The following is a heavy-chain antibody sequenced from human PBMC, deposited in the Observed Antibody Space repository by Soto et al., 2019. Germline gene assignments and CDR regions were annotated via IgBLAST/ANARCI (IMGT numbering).Heavy chain of an antibody. Sequence: PGVSLRPSCAASGFTFSSYGMHWVRQAPGKELEWVAVIWYDGSNKYYADSVKGRFTISRDNSKNTLYLQMNSLRAEDTAVYYCARDPVLERELRGYFDYWGQGTLVTVSS. D-gene: IGHD1-26*01. V-gene: IGHV3-33*08. CDR2: IWYDGSNK. J-gene: IGHJ4*02. CDR3: ARDPVLERELRGYFDY. CDR1: GFTFSSYG.